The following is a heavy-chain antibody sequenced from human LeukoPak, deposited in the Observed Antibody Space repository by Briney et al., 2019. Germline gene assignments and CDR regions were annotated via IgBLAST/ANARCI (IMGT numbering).Heavy chain of an antibody. D-gene: IGHD3-9*01. CDR1: GGSISSYY. V-gene: IGHV4-4*07. CDR3: AIVLPRGELRYFDWLSGLDP. J-gene: IGHJ5*02. Sequence: SETLSLTCTVSGGSISSYYWSWIRQPAGKGLEWIGRIYTSGSTNYNPSLKSRVTMSVDTSKNQFSLKLSSVTAADMAVYYCAIVLPRGELRYFDWLSGLDPWGQGTLVTVSS. CDR2: IYTSGST.